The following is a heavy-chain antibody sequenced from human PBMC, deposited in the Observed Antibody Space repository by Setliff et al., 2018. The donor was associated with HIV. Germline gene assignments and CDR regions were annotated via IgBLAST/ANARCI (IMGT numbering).Heavy chain of an antibody. CDR3: ARGADHFDTSGYYSFFDP. V-gene: IGHV1-2*06. CDR2: INPHSGGT. J-gene: IGHJ5*02. CDR1: GYTFSDYY. D-gene: IGHD3-22*01. Sequence: ASVKVSCKASGYTFSDYYFHWVRQAPGQGLEWMRRINPHSGGTNYAQKFQGRVTMTRDTSISTYYMELSSLTSDDTAVYYCARGADHFDTSGYYSFFDPWGQGTLVTVSS.